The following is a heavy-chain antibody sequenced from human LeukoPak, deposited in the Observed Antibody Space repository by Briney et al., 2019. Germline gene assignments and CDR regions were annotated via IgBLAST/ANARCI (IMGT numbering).Heavy chain of an antibody. CDR3: ARDWSHDY. D-gene: IGHD3-3*01. V-gene: IGHV3-30-3*01. CDR2: MSFDGSK. J-gene: IGHJ4*02. Sequence: PGGSLRLSCAASGFTFSSYWMSWVRQAPGKGLEWMAVMSFDGSKDYADSAKGRFTISRDNSRNTLYLQIDDLRPEDTAMFFCARDWSHDYWGQGTLVAVSS. CDR1: GFTFSSYW.